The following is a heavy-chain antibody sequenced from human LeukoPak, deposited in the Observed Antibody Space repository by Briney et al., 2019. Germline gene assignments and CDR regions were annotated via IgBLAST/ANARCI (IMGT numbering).Heavy chain of an antibody. V-gene: IGHV3-49*03. Sequence: QPGGSLRLSCTASGFTFGDYAMSWFRQAPGKGLEWVGFIRSKAYGGTTEYAASVKGRFTISRDDSKSIAYLQMNSLKTGDTAVYYCTRGGVLGTFPSWGQGTLVTVSS. D-gene: IGHD3-10*01. J-gene: IGHJ4*02. CDR1: GFTFGDYA. CDR2: IRSKAYGGTT. CDR3: TRGGVLGTFPS.